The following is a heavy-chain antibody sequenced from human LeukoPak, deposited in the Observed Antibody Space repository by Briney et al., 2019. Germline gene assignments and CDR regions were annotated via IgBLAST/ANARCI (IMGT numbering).Heavy chain of an antibody. Sequence: ASVKVSCKASGYTFTSYDINWVRQATGQGLEWMGWMNPNSGNTGYAQKFQGRVTMTRNTSISTAYMELSSLRSEDTAVYYCARGDILTLYYYGMDVWGQGTTVTVSS. D-gene: IGHD3-9*01. V-gene: IGHV1-8*01. CDR1: GYTFTSYD. J-gene: IGHJ6*02. CDR3: ARGDILTLYYYGMDV. CDR2: MNPNSGNT.